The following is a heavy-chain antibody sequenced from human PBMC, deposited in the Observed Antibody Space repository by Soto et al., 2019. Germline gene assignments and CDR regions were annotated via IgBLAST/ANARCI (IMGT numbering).Heavy chain of an antibody. D-gene: IGHD2-2*01. CDR3: ARGGVVPAAIPY. CDR1: GGSISSGGYS. V-gene: IGHV4-30-2*01. Sequence: SETLSLTCAGSGGSISSGGYSWSWIRQPPGKGLEWIGYIYHSGSTYYNPSLKSRVTISVDRSKNQFSLKLSSVTAADTAVYYCARGGVVPAAIPYWGQGTLVTVSS. J-gene: IGHJ4*02. CDR2: IYHSGST.